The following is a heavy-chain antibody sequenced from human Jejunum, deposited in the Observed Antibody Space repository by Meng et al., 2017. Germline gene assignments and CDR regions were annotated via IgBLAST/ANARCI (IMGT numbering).Heavy chain of an antibody. CDR2: ISGSGDNT. CDR3: AKDEELHC. D-gene: IGHD3-10*01. Sequence: ELRLLESGGGLVQPGGSRRLSCAASGFTFNSFAMSWVRQAPGKGLEWVSAISGSGDNTFYADSVKGRFTISRVNSKNTLYLQMNSLRAEDTAVYYCAKDEELHCWGQGSLVTVSS. CDR1: GFTFNSFA. J-gene: IGHJ4*02. V-gene: IGHV3-23*01.